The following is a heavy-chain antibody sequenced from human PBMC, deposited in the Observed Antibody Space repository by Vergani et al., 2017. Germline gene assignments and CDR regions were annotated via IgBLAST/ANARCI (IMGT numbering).Heavy chain of an antibody. D-gene: IGHD6-19*01. CDR1: GGSISSSKW. CDR3: ANSIAVAGXGDY. Sequence: QVQLQESGPGLVKPSGTLSLTCAVSGGSISSSKWWSWVRQPPGKGLGWIGEIYHSGSTKYNPSLKSRVTISVDKSKNQFSLKLSSVTAADTAVYYCANSIAVAGXGDYWGQGTLVTVSS. CDR2: IYHSGST. J-gene: IGHJ4*02. V-gene: IGHV4-4*02.